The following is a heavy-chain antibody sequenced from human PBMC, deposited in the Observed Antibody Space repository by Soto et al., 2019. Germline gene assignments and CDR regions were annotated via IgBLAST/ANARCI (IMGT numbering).Heavy chain of an antibody. D-gene: IGHD1-1*01. CDR3: ASGHTSGTSDY. CDR1: GFTFSDYY. Sequence: QVQVVESGGGLVKPGGSLRLSCAASGFTFSDYYMSWIRQAPGKGLEWVSYISSSGNTRYYEDSVRGRFTISRDNAKNSLFLQMNSLRAEDTAVYYCASGHTSGTSDYLGQGTLVTVSS. V-gene: IGHV3-11*01. J-gene: IGHJ4*02. CDR2: ISSSGNTR.